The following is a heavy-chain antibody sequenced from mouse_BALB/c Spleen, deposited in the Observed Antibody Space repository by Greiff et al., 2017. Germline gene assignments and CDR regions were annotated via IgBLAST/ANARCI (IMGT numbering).Heavy chain of an antibody. D-gene: IGHD4-1*01. V-gene: IGHV1-7*01. CDR3: ARSITGYYFDY. CDR2: INPSTGYT. CDR1: GYTFTSYW. J-gene: IGHJ2*01. Sequence: VQLQQSGAELAKPGASVKMSCKAPGYTFTSYWMHWVKQRPGQGLEWIGYINPSTGYTEYNQKFKDKATLTADKSSSTAYMQLSSLTSEDSAVYYCARSITGYYFDYWGQGTTLTVSS.